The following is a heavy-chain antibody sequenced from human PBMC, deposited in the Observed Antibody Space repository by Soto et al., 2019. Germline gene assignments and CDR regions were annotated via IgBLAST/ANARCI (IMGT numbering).Heavy chain of an antibody. D-gene: IGHD3-10*01. CDR3: AKGLSEVRGVIRQFDY. CDR2: ISYDGSSK. Sequence: GGSLRLSCAAAGFTFSSYGMHWVRQAPGKGLEWVAVISYDGSSKYYADSVKGRFTISRDNSKNTLYLQMNSLRAEDTAVYYCAKGLSEVRGVIRQFDYWGQGTLVTVSS. J-gene: IGHJ4*02. V-gene: IGHV3-30*18. CDR1: GFTFSSYG.